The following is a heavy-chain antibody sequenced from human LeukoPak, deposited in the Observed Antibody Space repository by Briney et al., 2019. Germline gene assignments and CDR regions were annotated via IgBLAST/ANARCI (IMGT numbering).Heavy chain of an antibody. CDR3: ARCYGSGRWALDI. Sequence: ASVKVSCKASGYTFTNYGISWVRQAPGQGLEWMGWISGYNGDTKYEKKVQGRVTMTTDKFTSTAYMELRSLRSDDTAVYYCARCYGSGRWALDIWGQGTMVTVSS. J-gene: IGHJ3*02. CDR2: ISGYNGDT. V-gene: IGHV1-18*01. CDR1: GYTFTNYG. D-gene: IGHD3-10*01.